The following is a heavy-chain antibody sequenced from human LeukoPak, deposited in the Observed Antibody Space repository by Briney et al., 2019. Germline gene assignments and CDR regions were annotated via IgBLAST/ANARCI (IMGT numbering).Heavy chain of an antibody. CDR3: ARGVALQPSIAVAALLDY. D-gene: IGHD6-19*01. V-gene: IGHV1-3*01. Sequence: ASVKVSCKASGYTFTSYAMHWVRQAPGQRLEWMGWINAGNGNTKYSQKLQGRVTMTTDTSTSTAYMELRSLRSDDTAVYYCARGVALQPSIAVAALLDYWGQGTLVTVSS. CDR2: INAGNGNT. J-gene: IGHJ4*02. CDR1: GYTFTSYA.